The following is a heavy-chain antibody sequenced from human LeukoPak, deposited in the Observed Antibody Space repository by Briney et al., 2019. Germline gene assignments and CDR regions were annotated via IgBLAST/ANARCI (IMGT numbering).Heavy chain of an antibody. J-gene: IGHJ2*01. V-gene: IGHV4-59*01. Sequence: PSETLSLTCTVSGGSISSDYWSWIRQPPGKGLEWIGHIYYSGLTNYNPSLKSRVTISVDTSKNQFSLKLSSVTAADTAVYYCARDPHTWHFDLWGRGTLVIVSS. CDR2: IYYSGLT. CDR1: GGSISSDY. CDR3: ARDPHTWHFDL.